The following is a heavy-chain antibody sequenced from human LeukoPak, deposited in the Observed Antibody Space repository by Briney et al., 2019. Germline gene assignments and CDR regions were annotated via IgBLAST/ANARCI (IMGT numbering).Heavy chain of an antibody. V-gene: IGHV1-18*01. CDR2: ISAYNGNT. J-gene: IGHJ4*02. CDR1: AYTFIIYG. CDR3: ARHNSSGFDY. D-gene: IGHD3-22*01. Sequence: VASVKVSCKASAYTFIIYGITWVRQAPGQGLEWMGWISAYNGNTNYSQKLQGRVTMTTDTSTSTAYMELRSLRSDDAAVYYCARHNSSGFDYWGQGTLVTVSS.